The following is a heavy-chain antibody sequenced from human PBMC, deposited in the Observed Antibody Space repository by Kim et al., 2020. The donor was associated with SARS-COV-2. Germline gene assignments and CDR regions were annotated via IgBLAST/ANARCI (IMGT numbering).Heavy chain of an antibody. CDR3: ARAPLPPTVTTVDY. V-gene: IGHV3-48*02. D-gene: IGHD4-17*01. J-gene: IGHJ4*02. Sequence: GGSLRLSCAASGFTFSSYSMNWVRQAPGKGLEWVSYISSSSSTIYYADSVKGRFTISRDNAKNSLYLQMNSLRDEDTAVYYCARAPLPPTVTTVDYWGQGTLVTVSS. CDR1: GFTFSSYS. CDR2: ISSSSSTI.